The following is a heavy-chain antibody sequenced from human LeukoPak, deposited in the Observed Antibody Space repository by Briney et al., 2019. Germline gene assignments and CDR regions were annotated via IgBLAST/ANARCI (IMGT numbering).Heavy chain of an antibody. V-gene: IGHV3-48*03. D-gene: IGHD3-3*01. Sequence: GGSLRLSCAASGFTFSSYEMNWVRQAPGKGLEWVSYISSSGSTIYYADSVKGRFTISRDSAKNSLYLQMNSLRAEDTAVYYCARNRDDWSIFFDYWGRGTLVTVSS. CDR1: GFTFSSYE. CDR2: ISSSGSTI. CDR3: ARNRDDWSIFFDY. J-gene: IGHJ4*02.